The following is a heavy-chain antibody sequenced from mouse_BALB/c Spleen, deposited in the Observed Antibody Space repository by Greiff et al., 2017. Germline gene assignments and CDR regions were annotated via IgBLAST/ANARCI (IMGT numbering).Heavy chain of an antibody. CDR1: GYAFSSSW. Sequence: VKVVESGPELVKPGASVKISCKASGYAFSSSWMNWVKQRPGQGLEWIGRIYPGDGDTNYNGKFKGKATLTADKSSSTAYMQLSSLTSVDSAVYFCARELTGTGFAYWGQGTLVTVSA. D-gene: IGHD4-1*01. CDR2: IYPGDGDT. J-gene: IGHJ3*01. V-gene: IGHV1-82*01. CDR3: ARELTGTGFAY.